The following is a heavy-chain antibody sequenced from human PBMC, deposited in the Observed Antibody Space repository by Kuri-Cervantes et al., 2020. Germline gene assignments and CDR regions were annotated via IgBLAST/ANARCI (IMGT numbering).Heavy chain of an antibody. CDR1: GFTFSSYA. CDR3: TTGVAAAPGAY. CDR2: ISGSGGST. D-gene: IGHD6-13*01. Sequence: GGSLRLSCAASGFTFSSYAMSWVRQAPGKGLEWVSAISGSGGSTYYADSVKGRFTISRDNSKNTLYLQMNSLRAEDTAVYYCTTGVAAAPGAYWGQGTLVTVSS. J-gene: IGHJ4*02. V-gene: IGHV3-23*01.